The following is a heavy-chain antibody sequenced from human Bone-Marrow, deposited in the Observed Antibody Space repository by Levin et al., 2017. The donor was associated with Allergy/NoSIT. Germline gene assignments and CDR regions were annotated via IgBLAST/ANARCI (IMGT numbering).Heavy chain of an antibody. J-gene: IGHJ3*02. Sequence: GESLKISCAASGFTFSSYGMHWVRQAPGKGLEWVAVISYDGSNKYYADSVKGRFTISRDNSKNTLYLQMNSLRAEDTAVYYCAKVDYGDYDAFDIWGQGTMVTVSS. CDR3: AKVDYGDYDAFDI. D-gene: IGHD4-17*01. CDR1: GFTFSSYG. CDR2: ISYDGSNK. V-gene: IGHV3-30*18.